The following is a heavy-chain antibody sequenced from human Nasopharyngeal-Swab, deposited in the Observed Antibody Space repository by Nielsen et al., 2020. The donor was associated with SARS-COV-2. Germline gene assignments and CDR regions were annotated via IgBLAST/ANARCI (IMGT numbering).Heavy chain of an antibody. CDR1: GGSISSSSYY. CDR3: ASVYCSGGSCYSMDS. Sequence: SETLSLTCTVSGGSISSSSYYWSWIRQPPGKGLEWIGYIYYSGSTNYNPSLKSRVTISVDTSKNQFSLKLSSVTAADTAVYYCASVYCSGGSCYSMDSWGQGTLVTVSS. J-gene: IGHJ4*02. V-gene: IGHV4-61*05. CDR2: IYYSGST. D-gene: IGHD2-15*01.